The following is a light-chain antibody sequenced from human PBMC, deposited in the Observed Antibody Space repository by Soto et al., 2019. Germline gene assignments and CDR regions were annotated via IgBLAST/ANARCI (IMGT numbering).Light chain of an antibody. V-gene: IGLV2-8*01. CDR3: SSYAGSNDRWV. CDR1: SSDIGTYNY. CDR2: EVS. Sequence: QSALTQPPSASGSPGQSVTISCTGTSSDIGTYNYVSWYQQHPGKAPKLMIKEVSKRPSGVPDRFSGSKSGNTASLIVSGLLAEDEADYYCSSYAGSNDRWVFGGGTKVTVL. J-gene: IGLJ3*02.